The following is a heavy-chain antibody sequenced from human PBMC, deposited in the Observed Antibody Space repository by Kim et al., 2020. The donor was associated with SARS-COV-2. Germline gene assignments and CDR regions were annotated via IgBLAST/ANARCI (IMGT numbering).Heavy chain of an antibody. CDR3: AKDPSTIPLSAFDI. D-gene: IGHD2-2*01. J-gene: IGHJ3*02. Sequence: ADSVKGRFTISRDNSKDTLYLQMNSLRAEDTAVYYCAKDPSTIPLSAFDIWGQGTMVTVSS. V-gene: IGHV3-23*01.